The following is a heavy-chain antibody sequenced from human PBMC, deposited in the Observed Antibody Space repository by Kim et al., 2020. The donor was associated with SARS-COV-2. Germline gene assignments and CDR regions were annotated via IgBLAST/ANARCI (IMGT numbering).Heavy chain of an antibody. D-gene: IGHD6-6*01. CDR1: GYSFTSYW. V-gene: IGHV5-10-1*01. Sequence: GESLKISCKGSGYSFTSYWISWVCQMPGKGLEWMGRIDPSDSYTNYSPSFQGHVTISADKSISTAYLQWSSLKASDTAMYYCARLGGSSSTGDYYYYYGMDVWGQGTTVTVSS. CDR2: IDPSDSYT. CDR3: ARLGGSSSTGDYYYYYGMDV. J-gene: IGHJ6*02.